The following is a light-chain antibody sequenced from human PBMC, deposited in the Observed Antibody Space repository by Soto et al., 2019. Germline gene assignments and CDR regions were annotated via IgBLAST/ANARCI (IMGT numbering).Light chain of an antibody. J-gene: IGKJ4*01. CDR3: QQYGSSPVT. CDR1: QSLSSTY. CDR2: GAS. Sequence: EIVLTQSPGTLSLSPGERATLSCRASQSLSSTYLAWYQQKPGQAPRLLIYGASSRATGIPDRFSGSGSGTDFTLTISRLEPEDFAGYYCQQYGSSPVTFGGGTRVEIK. V-gene: IGKV3-20*01.